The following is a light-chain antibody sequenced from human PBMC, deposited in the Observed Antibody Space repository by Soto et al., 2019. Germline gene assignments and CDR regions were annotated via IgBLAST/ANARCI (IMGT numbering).Light chain of an antibody. CDR3: QQAKSFPIT. CDR2: GAS. V-gene: IGKV3-15*01. CDR1: QSVINN. J-gene: IGKJ5*01. Sequence: EIVMTQSPATLSVSPGERATLSCRASQSVINNLAWYQQKPGQAPRLLIYGASTRAIDMPGRFSGRGSGTEFTLTITSLQSEDFATYYCQQAKSFPITFGQGTRLENK.